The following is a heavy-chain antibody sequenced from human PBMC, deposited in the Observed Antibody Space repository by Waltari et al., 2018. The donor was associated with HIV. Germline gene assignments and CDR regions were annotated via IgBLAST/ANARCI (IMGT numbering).Heavy chain of an antibody. J-gene: IGHJ4*02. D-gene: IGHD3-10*01. V-gene: IGHV3-7*01. CDR2: IQFDGDGK. Sequence: EVRLVESGGGLVQPGGSLRLSCVASGFTFDNYWRGWVRQGPGKGLEWKANIQFDGDGKNYVDAVKGRFTISSDDGKNALYLQMNSLRAEDTAVYYCTRLNYHVDFWGRGTLVAVSS. CDR1: GFTFDNYW. CDR3: TRLNYHVDF.